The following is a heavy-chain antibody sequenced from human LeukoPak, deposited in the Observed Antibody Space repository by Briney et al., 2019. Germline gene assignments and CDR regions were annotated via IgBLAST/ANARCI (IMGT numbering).Heavy chain of an antibody. J-gene: IGHJ5*02. D-gene: IGHD4-17*01. CDR2: ISASGDIT. V-gene: IGHV3-23*01. CDR1: GFIFSRYA. CDR3: AKGPTSGTTRYFDP. Sequence: PGGSLRLSCAASGFIFSRYAMSWVRQAPGKGLEWVSVISASGDITYYADSVKGRFTISRDNSKDTLYLQMNSLRAEDTALYYCAKGPTSGTTRYFDPWGQGTLVTVSS.